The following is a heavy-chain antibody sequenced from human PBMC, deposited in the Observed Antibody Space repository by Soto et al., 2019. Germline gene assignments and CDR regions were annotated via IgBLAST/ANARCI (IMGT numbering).Heavy chain of an antibody. CDR3: LGTLASRNTVTPKYYYYYGMDV. J-gene: IGHJ6*02. CDR2: IYYSGST. Sequence: QLQLQESGPGLVKPSETLSLTCTVSGGSISSSSYYWGWIRQPPGKGLEWIGSIYYSGSTYYNPSLKSRVTISVDTSKNQFSLKLSSVTAADTAVYYCLGTLASRNTVTPKYYYYYGMDVWGQGTTVTVSS. D-gene: IGHD4-4*01. V-gene: IGHV4-39*01. CDR1: GGSISSSSYY.